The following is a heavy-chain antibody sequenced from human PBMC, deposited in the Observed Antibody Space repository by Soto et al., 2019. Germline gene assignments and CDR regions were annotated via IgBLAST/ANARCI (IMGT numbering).Heavy chain of an antibody. CDR1: GFTFSSYA. Sequence: PGGSLRLSCAASGFTFSSYAMHWVRQAPGKGLEWVAVISYDGSNKYYADSVKGRFTISRDNSKNTLYLQMNSLRAEDTAVYYCAREDDILTGYMAFDYWGQGTLVTVYS. V-gene: IGHV3-30-3*01. J-gene: IGHJ4*02. CDR3: AREDDILTGYMAFDY. CDR2: ISYDGSNK. D-gene: IGHD3-9*01.